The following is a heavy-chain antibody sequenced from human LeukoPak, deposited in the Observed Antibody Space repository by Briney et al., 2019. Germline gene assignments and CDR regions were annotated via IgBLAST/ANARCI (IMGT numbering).Heavy chain of an antibody. D-gene: IGHD4-11*01. V-gene: IGHV3-23*01. J-gene: IGHJ4*02. CDR2: ISNNGGYT. CDR3: ARDYSNYRGLDY. Sequence: GGSLRLSCAASGFTFSSSAMSWVRQAPGKGLEWVSAISNNGGYTYYADSVKGRFTISRDNSKNTLYLQMNSLKTEDTAVYYCARDYSNYRGLDYWGQGTLVTVSS. CDR1: GFTFSSSA.